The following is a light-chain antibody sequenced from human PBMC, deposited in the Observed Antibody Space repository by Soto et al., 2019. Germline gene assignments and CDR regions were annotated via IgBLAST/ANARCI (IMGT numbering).Light chain of an antibody. V-gene: IGLV4-69*01. CDR1: SGHSTYA. J-gene: IGLJ3*02. Sequence: QLVLTQSPSVSASLGATVKLTCTLSSGHSTYAIAWHQQQPEKGPRFLMKINSDGSHSKGDGFFDRFSGSSSGAERHLTISSLQSEDEADYYCQSLGTGNQVFGGGTKLTVL. CDR3: QSLGTGNQV. CDR2: INSDGSH.